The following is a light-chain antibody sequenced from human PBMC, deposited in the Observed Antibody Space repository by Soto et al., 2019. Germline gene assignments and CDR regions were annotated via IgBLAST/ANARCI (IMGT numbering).Light chain of an antibody. CDR1: ETLVYSDGNTY. CDR3: MQGILFSWT. Sequence: DVVMTQSPLSLPVTLGQPASISCRSSETLVYSDGNTYLSWFQQRPGQSPRLLIYKVSKRDSGVPDRFSGSGSGTDFTLKISRVEAEDVGLYYCMQGILFSWTFGQGTKVEIK. CDR2: KVS. V-gene: IGKV2-30*01. J-gene: IGKJ1*01.